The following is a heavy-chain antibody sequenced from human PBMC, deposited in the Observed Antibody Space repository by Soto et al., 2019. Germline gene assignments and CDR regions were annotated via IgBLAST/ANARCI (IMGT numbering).Heavy chain of an antibody. CDR2: IYYSGST. Sequence: QLQLQESGPGLVKPSETLSLTCTVSGGSISSSSYYWGWIRQPPGKGLEWIGSIYYSGSTYYNPSLKSRVTISVDTSKNQFSLKLSSVTAADTAVYYCARGPYYYDSSGYSHFDYWGQGTLVTVSS. V-gene: IGHV4-39*01. CDR1: GGSISSSSYY. J-gene: IGHJ4*02. CDR3: ARGPYYYDSSGYSHFDY. D-gene: IGHD3-22*01.